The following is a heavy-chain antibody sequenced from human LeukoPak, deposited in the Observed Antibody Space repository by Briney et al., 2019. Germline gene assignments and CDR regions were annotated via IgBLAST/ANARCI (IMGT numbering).Heavy chain of an antibody. CDR1: GFTFSSYG. D-gene: IGHD6-19*01. Sequence: GGSLRLSCPASGFTFSSYGMHWVRQAPGKGLEWVAVIWYDGSNKYYADSVKGRFTISRDNSKKSTYLQMDCLRAEHTAVYYCAVGTVDGTFYYWGQGTLVTVSS. V-gene: IGHV3-33*01. CDR2: IWYDGSNK. J-gene: IGHJ4*02. CDR3: AVGTVDGTFYY.